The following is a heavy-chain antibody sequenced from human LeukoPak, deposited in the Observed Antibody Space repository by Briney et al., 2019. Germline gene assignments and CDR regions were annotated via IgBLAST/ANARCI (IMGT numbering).Heavy chain of an antibody. J-gene: IGHJ4*02. CDR1: GFTFSTYA. CDR3: AKSDYDSSGFDLYYFDY. V-gene: IGHV3-23*01. D-gene: IGHD3-22*01. Sequence: PGGSLRLSCAASGFTFSTYAMSWVRRAPGKGLEWVSGFSGSGGRTYYADPVKGRFTVSRDKSKNTLHLQMSSLRAEDTAVYYCAKSDYDSSGFDLYYFDYWGQGTLVTVSS. CDR2: FSGSGGRT.